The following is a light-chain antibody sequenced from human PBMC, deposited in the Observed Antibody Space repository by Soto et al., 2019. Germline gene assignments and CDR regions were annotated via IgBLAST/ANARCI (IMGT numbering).Light chain of an antibody. Sequence: EIVLTQSPGTLSLSAGERASLSGRASQSVSSNLAWYQQKPGQAPRLLIYGASTRATGIPARFSGSGSGTEFTLTISSLQSEDFAVYYCQQYNNWPPATFGQGTRLEIK. CDR3: QQYNNWPPAT. CDR1: QSVSSN. CDR2: GAS. J-gene: IGKJ5*01. V-gene: IGKV3-15*01.